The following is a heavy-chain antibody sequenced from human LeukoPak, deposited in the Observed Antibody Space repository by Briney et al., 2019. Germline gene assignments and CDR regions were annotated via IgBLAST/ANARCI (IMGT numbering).Heavy chain of an antibody. CDR1: GFTFSDYY. CDR3: ARGRDGYNSGAFDI. D-gene: IGHD5-24*01. Sequence: GGSLRLSCAASGFTFSDYYMSWIRQAPGKGLEWVSYISSSGGTIYYADSVKGRFTISRDSAKNSLYLQMNSLRAEDTAVYSCARGRDGYNSGAFDIWGQGTMVTVSS. V-gene: IGHV3-11*04. CDR2: ISSSGGTI. J-gene: IGHJ3*02.